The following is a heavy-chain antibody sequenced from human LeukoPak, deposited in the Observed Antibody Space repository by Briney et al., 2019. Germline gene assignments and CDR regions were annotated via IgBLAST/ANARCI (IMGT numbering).Heavy chain of an antibody. CDR2: IYYSGST. J-gene: IGHJ4*02. V-gene: IGHV4-39*07. Sequence: SETLSLTCTVSGGSISSSSYYWGWIRQPPGKGLEWIGSIYYSGSTYYNPSLKSRVTISVDTSKNQFSLKLSSVTAADTAVYYCARDPSGYFDYWGQGTLVTVSS. CDR3: ARDPSGYFDY. CDR1: GGSISSSSYY.